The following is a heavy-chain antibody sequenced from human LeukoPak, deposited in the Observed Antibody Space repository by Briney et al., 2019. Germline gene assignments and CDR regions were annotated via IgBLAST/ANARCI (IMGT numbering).Heavy chain of an antibody. CDR3: ARQGVVGATGFDF. Sequence: SETLSLTCSVSGGSISELSYYRGWIRQPPGKGLEWIGNIYYSGSTYNNPSLESRVVISVDSSRNQFSLKLTSVTVTDTAVYYCARQGVVGATGFDFWGQGILVTVSS. J-gene: IGHJ4*02. CDR1: GGSISELSYY. V-gene: IGHV4-39*01. D-gene: IGHD1-26*01. CDR2: IYYSGST.